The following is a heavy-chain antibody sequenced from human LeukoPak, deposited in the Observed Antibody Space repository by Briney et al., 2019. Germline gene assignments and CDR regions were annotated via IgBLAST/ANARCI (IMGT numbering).Heavy chain of an antibody. CDR2: ISASATTI. CDR3: ARLRGASGRYDAFES. CDR1: GFTFSDYY. Sequence: TGGSLRLSCAASGFTFSDYYMTWIRQAPGKGLEWVSYISASATTIYYADSVKGRFTISRDNAKNSLYLQMNSLRAEDTAVYYCARLRGASGRYDAFESWGQGTMVTVSS. D-gene: IGHD3-10*01. J-gene: IGHJ3*02. V-gene: IGHV3-11*01.